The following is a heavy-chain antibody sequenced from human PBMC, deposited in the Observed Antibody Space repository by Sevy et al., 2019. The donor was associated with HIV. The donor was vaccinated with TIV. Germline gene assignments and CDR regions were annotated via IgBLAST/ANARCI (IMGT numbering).Heavy chain of an antibody. V-gene: IGHV3-30-3*01. Sequence: GGSLRLSCAASGFTFSSYAMHWVRQAPGKGLEWVAVISYDGSNKYYAYSVKGRFNISRDNSKNTLYLQMNSLRAEDTAVYYCARAIAAAVNAVYFQHWGQGTLVTVSS. D-gene: IGHD6-13*01. CDR2: ISYDGSNK. CDR1: GFTFSSYA. J-gene: IGHJ1*01. CDR3: ARAIAAAVNAVYFQH.